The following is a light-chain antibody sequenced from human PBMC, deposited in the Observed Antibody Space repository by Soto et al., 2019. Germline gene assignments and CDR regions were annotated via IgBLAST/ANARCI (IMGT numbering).Light chain of an antibody. CDR2: GAS. J-gene: IGKJ1*01. Sequence: EIVLTQSPGSLSLSPGERGTLSWRASQRVSSSYLAWYQQKPGQAPRLLIYGASSRATGIPDRFSGSGSGTDFTLTISRLEPEDFAVYYCQQYSSSPWTFGQGTKVEIK. CDR1: QRVSSSY. CDR3: QQYSSSPWT. V-gene: IGKV3-20*01.